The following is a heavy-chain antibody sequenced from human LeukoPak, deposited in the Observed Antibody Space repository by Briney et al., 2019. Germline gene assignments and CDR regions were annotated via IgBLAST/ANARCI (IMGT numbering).Heavy chain of an antibody. CDR1: GFTFSSYS. CDR2: ISTSSSYI. CDR3: ARDKFTAAAGAFLNWIDP. J-gene: IGHJ5*02. D-gene: IGHD6-13*01. V-gene: IGHV3-21*01. Sequence: PGGSLRLSCAASGFTFSSYSMNSVRQAPGKGLEWVSSISTSSSYIYYADSVKGRFTISRDNAKNSLYLQMNSLRAEDTAVYYRARDKFTAAAGAFLNWIDPWGQGTLVTVSS.